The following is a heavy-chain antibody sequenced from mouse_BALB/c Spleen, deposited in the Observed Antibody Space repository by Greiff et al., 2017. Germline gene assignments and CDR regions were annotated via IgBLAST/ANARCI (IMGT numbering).Heavy chain of an antibody. D-gene: IGHD2-4*01. V-gene: IGHV1-15*01. CDR2: IDPETGGT. CDR3: TIYYDYDKGLGYYYAMDY. CDR1: CYTFTDYE. J-gene: IGHJ4*01. Sequence: VQLQQSGAELVRPGASVTPSFKASCYTFTDYEIHWVKQTPVHGLEWIGAIDPETGGTDYNQKFKGTATLTADKSSSTAYMELRSLTSEDSAVYYCTIYYDYDKGLGYYYAMDYWGQGTSVTVAS.